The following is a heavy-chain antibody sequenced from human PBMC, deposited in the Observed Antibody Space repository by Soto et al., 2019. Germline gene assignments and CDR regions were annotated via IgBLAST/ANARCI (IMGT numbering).Heavy chain of an antibody. V-gene: IGHV4-39*01. D-gene: IGHD1-7*01. J-gene: IGHJ5*02. Sequence: QLQLQESGPGLVKPSETQSLTCTVSGGSISSSSYYWGWIRQPPGKGLEWIGSIYYSGSTYYNPSLKSRVTISVDTSKNQFPLKLSSATAADTAVYYCARLITGTTDWFDPWGQGTLVTVSS. CDR1: GGSISSSSYY. CDR3: ARLITGTTDWFDP. CDR2: IYYSGST.